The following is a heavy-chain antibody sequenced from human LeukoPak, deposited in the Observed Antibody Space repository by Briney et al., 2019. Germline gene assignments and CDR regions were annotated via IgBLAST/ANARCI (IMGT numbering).Heavy chain of an antibody. J-gene: IGHJ4*02. D-gene: IGHD2-2*01. CDR2: ISSSSTI. CDR3: ARDSTAVAMYY. V-gene: IGHV3-48*01. CDR1: GFTFSSYS. Sequence: GGSLRLSRAASGFTFSSYSMNWVRQAPGKGLEWVSYISSSSTIYYADSVKGRFTISRDNAKNSLYLQMNSLRAEDTAVYYCARDSTAVAMYYWGQGTLVTVSS.